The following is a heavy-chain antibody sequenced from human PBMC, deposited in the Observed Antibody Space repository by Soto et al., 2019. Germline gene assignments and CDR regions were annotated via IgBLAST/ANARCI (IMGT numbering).Heavy chain of an antibody. J-gene: IGHJ4*02. CDR3: AREARLRFSCPDY. Sequence: PGGSLRLSCAASGFTFSSYAMHWVRQAPGKGLEWVAVISYDGSNKYYADSVKGRFTISRDNSKNTLYLQMNSLRAEDTAVYYCAREARLRFSCPDYWGQGTLVTVSS. CDR1: GFTFSSYA. D-gene: IGHD3-3*01. V-gene: IGHV3-30-3*01. CDR2: ISYDGSNK.